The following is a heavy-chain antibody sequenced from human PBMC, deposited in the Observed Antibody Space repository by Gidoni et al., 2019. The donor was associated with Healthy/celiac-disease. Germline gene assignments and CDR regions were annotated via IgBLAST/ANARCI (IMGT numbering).Heavy chain of an antibody. J-gene: IGHJ6*03. V-gene: IGHV4-4*02. Sequence: QVQLQESGPGLVKPSGTLSLTCAVSGGSISSSNWWSWVRQPPGKGLEWIGEIYHSGSTNYNPSLKSRVTISVDKSKNQFSLKLSSVTAADTAVYYCARDTYDSSGYYYVNYYYYYMDVWGKGTTVTVSS. CDR3: ARDTYDSSGYYYVNYYYYYMDV. CDR2: IYHSGST. CDR1: GGSISSSNW. D-gene: IGHD3-22*01.